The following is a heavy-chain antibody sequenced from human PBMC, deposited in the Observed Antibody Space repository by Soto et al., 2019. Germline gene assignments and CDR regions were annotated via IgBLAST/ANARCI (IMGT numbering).Heavy chain of an antibody. V-gene: IGHV4-4*07. Sequence: SETLSLTCTVSGISIDNYYCSWIRQSAGKGLEWIGRIYSSGTTNYNPSLKSRVTMSVDMSKSQFSLNVRSVTVADTAVYYCVRDVGGSGWFAPWGQGTLVTVSS. J-gene: IGHJ5*02. CDR3: VRDVGGSGWFAP. CDR2: IYSSGTT. CDR1: GISIDNYY.